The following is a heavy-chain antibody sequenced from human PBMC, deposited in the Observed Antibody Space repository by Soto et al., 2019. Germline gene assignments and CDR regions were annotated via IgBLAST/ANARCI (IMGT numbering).Heavy chain of an antibody. CDR3: TTGEDCTNGVCYTAYYYYGMDV. CDR2: IKSKTDGGTT. CDR1: GFTFSNAW. Sequence: TGGSLRLSCAASGFTFSNAWMSWVRQAPGKGLEWVGRIKSKTDGGTTDYAAPVKGRFTISRDDSKNTLYLQMNSLKTEDTAVYYCTTGEDCTNGVCYTAYYYYGMDVWGQGTTATVSS. D-gene: IGHD2-8*01. V-gene: IGHV3-15*01. J-gene: IGHJ6*02.